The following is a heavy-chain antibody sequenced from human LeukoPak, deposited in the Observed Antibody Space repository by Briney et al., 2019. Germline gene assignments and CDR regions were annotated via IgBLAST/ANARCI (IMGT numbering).Heavy chain of an antibody. D-gene: IGHD1-26*01. Sequence: GGSLRLSCAASGFTVSSEYMTWVRQAPGKGLEWVSVLHNVGSTNYADSVKGRFTISRDNSKNTLYLQMNSLKTEDTAVYYCARAPNSGTLGEDYWGQGTLVTVSS. CDR3: ARAPNSGTLGEDY. J-gene: IGHJ4*02. CDR2: LHNVGST. V-gene: IGHV3-66*01. CDR1: GFTVSSEY.